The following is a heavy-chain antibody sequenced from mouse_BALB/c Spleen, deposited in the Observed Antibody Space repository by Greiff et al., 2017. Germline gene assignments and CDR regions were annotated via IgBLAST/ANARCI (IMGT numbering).Heavy chain of an antibody. Sequence: VQLQQSGPGLVKPSQSLSLTCTVTGYSITSDYAWNWIRQFPGNKLEWMGYISYSGSTSYNPSLKSRISITRDTSKNQFFLQLNSVTTEDTATYYCARGGLRRYFDVWGAGTTVTVSS. CDR1: GYSITSDYA. D-gene: IGHD2-4*01. CDR3: ARGGLRRYFDV. J-gene: IGHJ1*01. V-gene: IGHV3-2*02. CDR2: ISYSGST.